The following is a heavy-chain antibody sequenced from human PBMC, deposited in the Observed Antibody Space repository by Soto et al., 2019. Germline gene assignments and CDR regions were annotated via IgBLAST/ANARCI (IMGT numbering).Heavy chain of an antibody. V-gene: IGHV1-8*01. D-gene: IGHD2-15*01. Sequence: GASVKVSCKASGYTFTSYDINWVRQATGQGLEWMGWMNPNSGNTGYAQKFQGRVTMTRNTSISTAYMELSSLRPEDTAVYYCARGDWGYCSGGSCYWFDPWGQGTLVTVSS. CDR2: MNPNSGNT. CDR1: GYTFTSYD. CDR3: ARGDWGYCSGGSCYWFDP. J-gene: IGHJ5*02.